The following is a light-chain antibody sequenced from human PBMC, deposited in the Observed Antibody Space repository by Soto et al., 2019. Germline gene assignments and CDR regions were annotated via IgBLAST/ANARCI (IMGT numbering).Light chain of an antibody. Sequence: QSALAQPPSASGSPGQSVTISCAGTSSDVGGYKYVSWYQQHPGKAPKLIIYEVDKRPSGVPDRFSGSKSGNTASLTVSGLQAEDEADYYCRSYAGSNIPLYVFGTGTKVTVL. J-gene: IGLJ1*01. V-gene: IGLV2-8*01. CDR3: RSYAGSNIPLYV. CDR1: SSDVGGYKY. CDR2: EVD.